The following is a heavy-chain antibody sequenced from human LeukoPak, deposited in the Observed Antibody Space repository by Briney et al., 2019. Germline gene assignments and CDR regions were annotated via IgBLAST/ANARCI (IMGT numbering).Heavy chain of an antibody. Sequence: GGSLRLSCAASGFTFSTYGMHWVRQAPGKGLEWVAVTSYDGSNEYYADSVKGRFTISRDNSKNTLYLQMSSLRAEDTAVYYCAKEFNRGLPDYWGQGTLITVPS. V-gene: IGHV3-30*18. D-gene: IGHD2-21*01. J-gene: IGHJ4*02. CDR3: AKEFNRGLPDY. CDR2: TSYDGSNE. CDR1: GFTFSTYG.